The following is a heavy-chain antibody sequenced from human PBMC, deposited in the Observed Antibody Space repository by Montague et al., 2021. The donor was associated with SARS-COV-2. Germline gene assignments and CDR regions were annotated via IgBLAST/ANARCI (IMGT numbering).Heavy chain of an antibody. CDR1: GGSISSYY. Sequence: SETLSLTCTVSGGSISSYYWSWIRQPPGKGLEWIGYMYYSGSTNYNPSLKSRVTLSVDTSKNQFSLKLSSVTAADTAVYYRARDSDYWGQGTLVTVSS. V-gene: IGHV4-59*13. J-gene: IGHJ4*02. CDR3: ARDSDY. CDR2: MYYSGST.